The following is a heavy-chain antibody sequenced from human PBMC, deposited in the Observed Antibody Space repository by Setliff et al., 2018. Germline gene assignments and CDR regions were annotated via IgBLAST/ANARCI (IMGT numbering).Heavy chain of an antibody. J-gene: IGHJ4*02. CDR2: IDWDDDK. D-gene: IGHD3-22*01. V-gene: IGHV2-70*11. Sequence: VSGPTLVNPTQTLTLTCTFSGFSLSTSGMCVSWIRQPPGKALEWLARIDWDDDKYYSTSLKTRLTISKDTSKNQVVLTMTNMDPVDTATYYCARIFGDSSGYRVFDYWGQGTLVTVSS. CDR1: GFSLSTSGMC. CDR3: ARIFGDSSGYRVFDY.